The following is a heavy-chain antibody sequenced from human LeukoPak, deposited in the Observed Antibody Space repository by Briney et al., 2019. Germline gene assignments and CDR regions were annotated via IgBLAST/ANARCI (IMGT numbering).Heavy chain of an antibody. Sequence: EASVKVSCKASGYTFTSYYMHWVRQAPGQGLEWMGIINPSGDSTSYAQKFQGRVTMTRDTSISTAYMELSRLRSDDTAVYYCARDYYYYDSSGYLSPDAFDIWGQGTMVTVSS. CDR1: GYTFTSYY. D-gene: IGHD3-22*01. J-gene: IGHJ3*02. V-gene: IGHV1-46*01. CDR3: ARDYYYYDSSGYLSPDAFDI. CDR2: INPSGDST.